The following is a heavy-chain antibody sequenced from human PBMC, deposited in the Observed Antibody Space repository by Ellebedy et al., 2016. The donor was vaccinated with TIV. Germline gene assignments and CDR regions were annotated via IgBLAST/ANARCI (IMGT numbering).Heavy chain of an antibody. D-gene: IGHD3-10*01. CDR1: GFSLSTTGVG. Sequence: SGPTLVKPTQTLTLTCTVSGFSLSTTGVGVGWVRQPPGKALEWLALIFWDDDKRYRSSLKSRLTITKDTSKNQVVLTMTNMDPVDTATHYCAHRRLLVGSGSSAKAFDIWGQGTMVTVSS. V-gene: IGHV2-5*02. CDR3: AHRRLLVGSGSSAKAFDI. J-gene: IGHJ3*02. CDR2: IFWDDDK.